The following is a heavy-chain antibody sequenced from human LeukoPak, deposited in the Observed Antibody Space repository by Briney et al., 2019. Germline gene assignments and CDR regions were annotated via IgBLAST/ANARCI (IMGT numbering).Heavy chain of an antibody. V-gene: IGHV4-59*08. J-gene: IGHJ3*02. CDR3: ARHVTISGPYDASDI. Sequence: SETLSLTGTVSGDSISSYCWSWIRQPPGKGLEWIGYIYYSGGTDYNPSLKSRVTISVDTSKNQFSLKLRSVTAADTAVYYCARHVTISGPYDASDIWGQGTMVTVSP. D-gene: IGHD5-24*01. CDR2: IYYSGGT. CDR1: GDSISSYC.